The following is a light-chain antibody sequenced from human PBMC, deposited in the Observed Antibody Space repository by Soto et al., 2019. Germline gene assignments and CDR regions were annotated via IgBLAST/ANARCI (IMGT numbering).Light chain of an antibody. CDR2: AAS. CDR3: HQYYSPPQT. J-gene: IGKJ2*01. CDR1: QTMTRTY. V-gene: IGKV3-20*01. Sequence: EIVLMQSPGTLSLSPGERATLSCRASQTMTRTYVAWYQQKPGQAPRLLIYAASYRATGISDKFSGSGSGTDFSLTISRLEPEDSAVYYCHQYYSPPQTFGQGTK.